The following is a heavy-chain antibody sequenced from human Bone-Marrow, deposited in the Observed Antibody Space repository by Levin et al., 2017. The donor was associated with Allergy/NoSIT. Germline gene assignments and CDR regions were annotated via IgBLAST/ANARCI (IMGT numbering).Heavy chain of an antibody. Sequence: SETLSLTCAVSGDSISGSSRYDYFWSWIRQPPGKGLEWIGYISYSGLTYYNPSLKSRVTISIETSRNQFSLKVNSVTAADTAMYYCARDTVWSWQHDALDLWGQGTMVTVSS. V-gene: IGHV4-30-4*01. CDR1: GDSISGSSRYDYF. J-gene: IGHJ3*01. CDR3: ARDTVWSWQHDALDL. CDR2: ISYSGLT. D-gene: IGHD2-21*01.